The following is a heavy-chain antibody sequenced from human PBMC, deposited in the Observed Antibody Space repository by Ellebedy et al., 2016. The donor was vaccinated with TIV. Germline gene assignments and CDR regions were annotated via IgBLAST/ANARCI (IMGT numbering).Heavy chain of an antibody. Sequence: GESLKISXKGSGYSFTTYWIGWVRQMPGKGLEWMGIIYPGDSDTRYSPSFQGRVTISADKSISTAYLQWSSLKASDTAMYYCARLLDSSSSFVAFGAFDIWGQGTMVTVSS. CDR1: GYSFTTYW. V-gene: IGHV5-51*01. CDR3: ARLLDSSSSFVAFGAFDI. D-gene: IGHD6-6*01. J-gene: IGHJ3*02. CDR2: IYPGDSDT.